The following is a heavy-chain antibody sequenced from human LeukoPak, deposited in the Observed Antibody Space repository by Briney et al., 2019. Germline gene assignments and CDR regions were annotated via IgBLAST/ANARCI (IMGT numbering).Heavy chain of an antibody. Sequence: GSLRLSCAASGFTFSSYELNWIRQAPGKGLEWVSHISVSGSTIFYADSVKGRFTISRDDAKNSLYLQMNSLRAEDTAVYYCARDPTSWAARIRPYYFDQWGQGTLVIVSS. V-gene: IGHV3-48*03. D-gene: IGHD2/OR15-2a*01. CDR2: ISVSGSTI. J-gene: IGHJ4*02. CDR3: ARDPTSWAARIRPYYFDQ. CDR1: GFTFSSYE.